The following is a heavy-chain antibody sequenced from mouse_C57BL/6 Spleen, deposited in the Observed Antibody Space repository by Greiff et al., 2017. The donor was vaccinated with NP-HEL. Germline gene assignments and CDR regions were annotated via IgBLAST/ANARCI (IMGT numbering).Heavy chain of an antibody. CDR3: AREEEGADSSGYVEFAY. J-gene: IGHJ3*01. Sequence: VQLQQSGAELVKPGASVKLSCKASGYTFTSSWMHWVKQRPGRGLEWIGRIDPNSGGTKYNEKFKSKATLTVDKPSSTAYMQLSSLTSEDSAVYYCAREEEGADSSGYVEFAYWGQGTLVTVSA. CDR2: IDPNSGGT. V-gene: IGHV1-72*01. D-gene: IGHD3-2*02. CDR1: GYTFTSSW.